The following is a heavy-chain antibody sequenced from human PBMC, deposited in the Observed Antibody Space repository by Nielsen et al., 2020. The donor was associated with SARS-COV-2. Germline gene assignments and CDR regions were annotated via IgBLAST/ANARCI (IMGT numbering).Heavy chain of an antibody. D-gene: IGHD2-2*01. CDR2: INPSGGST. V-gene: IGHV1-46*01. CDR3: ARASRPERIVVVPAANYYYYYMDV. CDR1: GYTFTSYY. J-gene: IGHJ6*03. Sequence: ASVKVSCKASGYTFTSYYMHWVRQAPGQGLEWMGIINPSGGSTSYAQKFQGRVTMTRDTPTSTVYMELSSLRSEDTAVYYCARASRPERIVVVPAANYYYYYMDVWGKGTTVTVSS.